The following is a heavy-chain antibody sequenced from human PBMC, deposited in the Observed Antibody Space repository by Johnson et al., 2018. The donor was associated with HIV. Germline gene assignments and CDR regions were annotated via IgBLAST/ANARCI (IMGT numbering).Heavy chain of an antibody. CDR1: GFTFSDYY. J-gene: IGHJ3*02. Sequence: QMMLVESGGGLVKPGGSLRLSCVASGFTFSDYYMSWIRQAPGKGLEWVSYISSSGSVIYSADSVKDRFTISRDNAKNSLYLQMNSLRAEDTAVYYCARSKDCSGGSCPDGFDIWGQGTMVIVSS. CDR2: ISSSGSVI. D-gene: IGHD2-15*01. CDR3: ARSKDCSGGSCPDGFDI. V-gene: IGHV3-11*04.